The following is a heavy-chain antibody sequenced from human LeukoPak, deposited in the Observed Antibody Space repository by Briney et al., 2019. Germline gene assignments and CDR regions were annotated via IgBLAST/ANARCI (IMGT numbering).Heavy chain of an antibody. CDR1: GYTFTGYY. CDR2: IIPIFGTA. CDR3: ARSHPSHYYYYYYMDV. V-gene: IGHV1-69*13. J-gene: IGHJ6*03. Sequence: SVKVSCKASGYTFTGYYIQWVRQAPGQGLEWMGGIIPIFGTANYAQKFQGRVTITADESTSTAYMELSSLGSEDTAVYYCARSHPSHYYYYYYMDVWGKGTTVTISS.